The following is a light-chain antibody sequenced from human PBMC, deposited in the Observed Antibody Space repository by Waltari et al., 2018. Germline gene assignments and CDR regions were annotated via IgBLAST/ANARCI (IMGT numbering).Light chain of an antibody. J-gene: IGKJ1*01. CDR3: QKYVSLPAT. V-gene: IGKV3-20*01. CDR1: QSVSRY. CDR2: GAS. Sequence: EMVLTQSPATLSLSTGERATISCIASQSVSRYLAWYQQKPGQAPRLLIYGASTRATVIPDRFSGSGSATDFSLTISRLEPEDFAVYYCQKYVSLPATFGQGTKVEIK.